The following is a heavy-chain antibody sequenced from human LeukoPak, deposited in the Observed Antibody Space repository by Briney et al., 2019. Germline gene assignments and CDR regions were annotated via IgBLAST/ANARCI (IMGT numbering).Heavy chain of an antibody. CDR2: IYYSGST. CDR3: ARLSLWFGFRNAFDI. CDR1: GGSISSYY. J-gene: IGHJ3*02. D-gene: IGHD3-10*01. V-gene: IGHV4-59*01. Sequence: SETLSLTCTVSGGSISSYYWSWIRQPPGKGLEWIGYIYYSGSTNYNPSLKSRVTISVDTSKNQFSLKLSSVTAADTAVYYCARLSLWFGFRNAFDIWGQGTMVTVSS.